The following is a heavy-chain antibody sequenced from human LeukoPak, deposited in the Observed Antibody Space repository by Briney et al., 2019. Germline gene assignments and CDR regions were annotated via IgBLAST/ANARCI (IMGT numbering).Heavy chain of an antibody. CDR3: ARDHYHKIHSVMETAPDY. J-gene: IGHJ4*02. D-gene: IGHD2-21*02. CDR2: INPTGGST. CDR1: GYIFTSYY. Sequence: ASVKVSCKASGYIFTSYYMHWVRQAPGEGPEWMGIINPTGGSTSYAQNFQGRVTMTRDTSTSTVYMELSSLRSEDTAVYYCARDHYHKIHSVMETAPDYWGQGTLVIVSS. V-gene: IGHV1-46*01.